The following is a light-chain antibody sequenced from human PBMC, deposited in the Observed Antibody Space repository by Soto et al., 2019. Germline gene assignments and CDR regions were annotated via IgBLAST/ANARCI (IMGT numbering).Light chain of an antibody. CDR3: LLSFSGPRV. V-gene: IGLV7-46*01. CDR1: TGAVTSGNF. J-gene: IGLJ3*02. CDR2: ETS. Sequence: QSVVTQEPSLRVSPGGTVTLTCASSTGAVTSGNFPYWFQQKPGQAPRTLIYETSNKHSWTPARFSGSLLGGKAALTLSGAQPEDEAEYYCLLSFSGPRVFGGGTKLTVL.